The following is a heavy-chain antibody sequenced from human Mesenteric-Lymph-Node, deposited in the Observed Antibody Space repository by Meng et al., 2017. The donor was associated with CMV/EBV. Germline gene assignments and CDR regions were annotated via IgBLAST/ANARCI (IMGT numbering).Heavy chain of an antibody. CDR2: INHSGST. Sequence: QVTLHQWCGGLLKPSETLYVTCAVYGGSFSGYYWNWIRQSPEKGLEWIGEINHSGSTTNNPSFTSRIIISVDTSTNQISLNMSSVTAADTAVYYCARGSSYDILTGYFDYWGQGALVTVSS. V-gene: IGHV4-34*01. CDR1: GGSFSGYY. D-gene: IGHD3-9*01. CDR3: ARGSSYDILTGYFDY. J-gene: IGHJ4*02.